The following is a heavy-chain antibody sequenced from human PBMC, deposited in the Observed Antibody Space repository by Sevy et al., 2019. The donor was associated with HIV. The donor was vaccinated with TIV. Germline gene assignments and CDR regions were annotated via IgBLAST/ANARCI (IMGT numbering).Heavy chain of an antibody. CDR1: GFSLSTSGVG. CDR3: AHSRDLLTTVTKRGNWFDP. CDR2: IYWDDDK. J-gene: IGHJ5*02. D-gene: IGHD4-17*01. Sequence: SGPTLVNPTQTLTLTCTFSGFSLSTSGVGVGWIRQPPGKALEWLALIYWDDDKRYSPSLKSRLTITKDTSKNQVVLKMTNMDPVDTATYYCAHSRDLLTTVTKRGNWFDPWGQGTLVTVSS. V-gene: IGHV2-5*02.